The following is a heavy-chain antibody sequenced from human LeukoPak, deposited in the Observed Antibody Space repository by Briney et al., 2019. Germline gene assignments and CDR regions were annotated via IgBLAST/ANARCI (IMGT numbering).Heavy chain of an antibody. Sequence: GGSLTLSCAASGFTFNTYAMSWVRQAPGKGLEWVASISNNGFSPFYADSVEGRFTIYRENSKSTLYLEINSLRAEDTAVFYCARELSVTGWSPFDLWGQGTRVTVSS. CDR1: GFTFNTYA. D-gene: IGHD6-19*01. CDR3: ARELSVTGWSPFDL. V-gene: IGHV3-23*01. J-gene: IGHJ4*02. CDR2: ISNNGFSP.